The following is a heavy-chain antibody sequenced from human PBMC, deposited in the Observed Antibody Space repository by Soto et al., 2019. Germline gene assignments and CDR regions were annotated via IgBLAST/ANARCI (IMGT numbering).Heavy chain of an antibody. CDR2: IYYSGST. J-gene: IGHJ6*02. D-gene: IGHD3-16*01. Sequence: SETLSLTCTVSGGSISSYYWSWIRQPPEKGLEWIGYIYYSGSTNYNPSLKSRLTISVDTSKNQFSLKLSSVTAADTAVHFCAREDVGDDRDYYALYVWGQGNTVPVSS. CDR3: AREDVGDDRDYYALYV. V-gene: IGHV4-59*12. CDR1: GGSISSYY.